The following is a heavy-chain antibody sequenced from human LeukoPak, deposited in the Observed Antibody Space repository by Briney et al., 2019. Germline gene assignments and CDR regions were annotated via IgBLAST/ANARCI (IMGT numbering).Heavy chain of an antibody. Sequence: GGSLRLSCAASGFTFGSYDMHWVRQAPGKGLEWVAVIWYDGSNINYGDSVKGRFAISRDNSRNTLYLQMNSLRAEDTALYYCAREPTTLNGYSVSRRHHYFDHWGQGALVIVSS. CDR2: IWYDGSNI. V-gene: IGHV3-33*01. CDR3: AREPTTLNGYSVSRRHHYFDH. J-gene: IGHJ4*02. CDR1: GFTFGSYD. D-gene: IGHD5-24*01.